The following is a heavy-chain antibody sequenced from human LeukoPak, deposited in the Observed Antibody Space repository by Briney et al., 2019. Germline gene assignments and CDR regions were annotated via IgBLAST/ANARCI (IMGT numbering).Heavy chain of an antibody. V-gene: IGHV1-2*02. CDR2: INPDSGGT. CDR3: ARAMSLKSSSWSNDAFDI. CDR1: GYTFTGYY. D-gene: IGHD6-13*01. Sequence: ASVKVSCKASGYTFTGYYMHWVRQAPGQGLEWMGWINPDSGGTIYAQNFQGRVTMTRDTSISTAYMELSRLRSDDTAVYYCARAMSLKSSSWSNDAFDIWGQGTMVTVSS. J-gene: IGHJ3*02.